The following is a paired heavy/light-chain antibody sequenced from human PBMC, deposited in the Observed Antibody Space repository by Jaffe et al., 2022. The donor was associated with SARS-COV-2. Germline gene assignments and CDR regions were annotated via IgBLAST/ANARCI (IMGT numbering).Light chain of an antibody. J-gene: IGLJ3*02. Sequence: QSVLTQPPSASGAPGQRVTISCSGSSSNIGTNFLYWYQQLPGTAPKLLIYRNNRRPSGVPDRFSGSKSGTSASLAISGLRSEDEADYYCAAWDDSLSGRVFGGGTKLTVL. CDR1: SSNIGTNF. CDR2: RNN. CDR3: AAWDDSLSGRV. V-gene: IGLV1-47*01.
Heavy chain of an antibody. D-gene: IGHD1-26*01. CDR2: ISGSSSTI. V-gene: IGHV3-48*02. CDR3: ARDQEVGTTSYSYYGMDV. J-gene: IGHJ6*02. Sequence: DVQLVESGGGLVQPGGSLRLSCAASGFTFSSYSMNWVRQAPGKGLEWVSYISGSSSTIYYTDSVKGRFTISRDNAKSSLYLQMDSLRDEDTAVYYCARDQEVGTTSYSYYGMDVWGQGTTVTVSS. CDR1: GFTFSSYS.